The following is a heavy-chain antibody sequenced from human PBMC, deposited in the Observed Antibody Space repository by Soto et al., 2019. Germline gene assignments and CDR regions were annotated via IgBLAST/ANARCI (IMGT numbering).Heavy chain of an antibody. D-gene: IGHD6-19*01. Sequence: QVQLVESGGGVVQPGRSLRLSCAASGFTFSSYAMHWVRQAPGKGLEWVAVISYDGSNKYYADSVKGRFTISRDNSKNTLYLQMNSLRAEDTAVHYCARGVSSGEDYWGQGTLVTVSS. CDR1: GFTFSSYA. V-gene: IGHV3-30-3*01. CDR3: ARGVSSGEDY. J-gene: IGHJ4*02. CDR2: ISYDGSNK.